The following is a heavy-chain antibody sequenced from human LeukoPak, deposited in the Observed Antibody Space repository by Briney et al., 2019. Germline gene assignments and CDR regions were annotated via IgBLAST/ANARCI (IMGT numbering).Heavy chain of an antibody. Sequence: ASVKVSCKASGYTFTSYGISWVRQAPGQGLEWMGWINPNSGGTNYAQKFQGRVTMTRDTSISTAYMELSRLRSDDTAVYYCASLWFGEPRAALDYWGQGTLVTVSS. CDR2: INPNSGGT. J-gene: IGHJ4*02. CDR3: ASLWFGEPRAALDY. D-gene: IGHD3-10*01. CDR1: GYTFTSYG. V-gene: IGHV1-2*02.